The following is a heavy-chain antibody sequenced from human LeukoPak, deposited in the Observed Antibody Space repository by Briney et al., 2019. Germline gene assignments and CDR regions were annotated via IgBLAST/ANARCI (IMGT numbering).Heavy chain of an antibody. D-gene: IGHD5/OR15-5a*01. V-gene: IGHV1-46*01. CDR1: GYTFISYT. Sequence: GASVKVSCKASGYTFISYTMHWVRQAPGQGLEWMGIINPGGGSTGYAQKFQGRVTMTRDTSTSTVYMELSSLKAEDTAVYYCARDLRYQGDYWGQGTLVTVSS. CDR3: ARDLRYQGDY. CDR2: INPGGGST. J-gene: IGHJ4*02.